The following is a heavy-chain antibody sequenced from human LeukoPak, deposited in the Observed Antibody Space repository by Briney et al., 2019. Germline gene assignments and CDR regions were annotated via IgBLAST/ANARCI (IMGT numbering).Heavy chain of an antibody. CDR3: ARVPTYYYGSGSYYNYYYGMDV. CDR1: GGSISSGGYY. V-gene: IGHV4-31*03. D-gene: IGHD3-10*01. J-gene: IGHJ6*04. CDR2: IYYSGST. Sequence: SETLSLTCTVSGGSISSGGYYWSWIRQHPGTGLEWIGYIYYSGSTYYNPSLKSRVTISVDTSKNQFSLKLSSVTAADTAVYYCARVPTYYYGSGSYYNYYYGMDVWGKGTTVTVSS.